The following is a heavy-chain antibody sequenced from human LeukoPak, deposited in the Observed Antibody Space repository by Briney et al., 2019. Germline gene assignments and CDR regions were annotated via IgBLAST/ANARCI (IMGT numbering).Heavy chain of an antibody. CDR1: GFTFSSYA. D-gene: IGHD3-10*01. Sequence: GGSLRLSCAASGFTFSSYAMSWVRQAPGKGLEWVSAISGSGGSTYYADSVKGRFTISRDNSKNTLYPQMNSLRAEDTAVYYCAKDRPDPKITMVRGVKTFDPWGQGTLVTVSS. CDR3: AKDRPDPKITMVRGVKTFDP. CDR2: ISGSGGST. V-gene: IGHV3-23*01. J-gene: IGHJ5*02.